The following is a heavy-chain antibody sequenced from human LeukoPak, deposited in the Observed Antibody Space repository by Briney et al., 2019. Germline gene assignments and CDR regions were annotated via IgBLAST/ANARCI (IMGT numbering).Heavy chain of an antibody. J-gene: IGHJ4*02. CDR3: ARDGNIYGSGSYFDY. CDR1: GGTFSSYA. CDR2: IIPILGIA. Sequence: ASVKVSCKASGGTFSSYAISWVRQAPGQGLEWMGRIIPILGIANYAQKFQGRVTITADKSTSTAYMELSSLRSEDTAVYYCARDGNIYGSGSYFDYWGQGTLVTVSS. D-gene: IGHD3-10*01. V-gene: IGHV1-69*04.